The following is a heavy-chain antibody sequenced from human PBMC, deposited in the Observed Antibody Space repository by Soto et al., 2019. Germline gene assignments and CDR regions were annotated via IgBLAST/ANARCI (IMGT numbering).Heavy chain of an antibody. J-gene: IGHJ3*01. V-gene: IGHV4-34*01. CDR3: ARGRAFGDFAH. Sequence: LSLTCTAYGGSFSGFSWSWIRQPPGKGLEWIGEITHTGNSIYNPSLKNRVAISADTSKNQFSLNLTSVTAADTSVYFCARGRAFGDFAHWGQGTMVTVSS. CDR1: GGSFSGFS. D-gene: IGHD4-17*01. CDR2: ITHTGNS.